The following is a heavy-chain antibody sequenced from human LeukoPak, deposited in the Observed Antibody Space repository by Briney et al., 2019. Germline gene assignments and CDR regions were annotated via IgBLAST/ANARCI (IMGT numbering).Heavy chain of an antibody. J-gene: IGHJ4*02. D-gene: IGHD4-17*01. Sequence: GGSLRLSCVASGFTFSRYAMSWVRQAPGKGLEWVSAIDGSGGNTFYADSVKGRFTISRDNYKNTLFLHMNSLRAEDTAVYFCAKDSSVPYGITNWGQGTLVTVS. CDR2: IDGSGGNT. V-gene: IGHV3-23*01. CDR3: AKDSSVPYGITN. CDR1: GFTFSRYA.